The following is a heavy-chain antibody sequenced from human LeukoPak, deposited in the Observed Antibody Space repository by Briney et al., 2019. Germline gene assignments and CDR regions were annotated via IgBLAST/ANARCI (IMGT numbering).Heavy chain of an antibody. D-gene: IGHD4-17*01. Sequence: GGSLRLSCAASGFTFTRHWMGWVRQAPGKGLEWVASVKKDGNQYSVDSVKGRFIISRDNARNSLSLQMNSLRVGDTAIYFCARGPDYGDRLDYFDYWGQGTLVTVSS. V-gene: IGHV3-7*01. CDR3: ARGPDYGDRLDYFDY. J-gene: IGHJ4*02. CDR2: VKKDGNQ. CDR1: GFTFTRHW.